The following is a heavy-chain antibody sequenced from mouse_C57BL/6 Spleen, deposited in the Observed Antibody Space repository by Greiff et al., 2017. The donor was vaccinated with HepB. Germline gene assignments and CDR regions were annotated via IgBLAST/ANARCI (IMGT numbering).Heavy chain of an antibody. CDR2: INPYNGDT. CDR3: ARGGSTVVALDYPMDY. J-gene: IGHJ4*01. CDR1: GYSFTGYF. V-gene: IGHV1-20*01. D-gene: IGHD1-1*01. Sequence: EVQLQQSGPELVKPGDSVKISCKASGYSFTGYFMNWVMQSHGKSLEWIGRINPYNGDTFYNQKFKGKATLTVDKSSSTAHMELRSLTSEDSAVYYCARGGSTVVALDYPMDYWGQGTSVTVSS.